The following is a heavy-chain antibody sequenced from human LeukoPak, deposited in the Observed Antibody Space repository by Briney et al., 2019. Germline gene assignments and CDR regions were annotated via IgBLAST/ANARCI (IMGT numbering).Heavy chain of an antibody. CDR2: INYSGYT. V-gene: IGHV4-39*01. Sequence: SETLSLTCTVSGGSISSTSYYWGWIRQPPGKGLEWIGSINYSGYTYYNPSLKSRVTISVDTSENQFSLKLSSVTAADTAVCYCARRTGGGYCSDGSCKVDFWGQGTLVTVSS. CDR3: ARRTGGGYCSDGSCKVDF. J-gene: IGHJ4*02. CDR1: GGSISSTSYY. D-gene: IGHD2-15*01.